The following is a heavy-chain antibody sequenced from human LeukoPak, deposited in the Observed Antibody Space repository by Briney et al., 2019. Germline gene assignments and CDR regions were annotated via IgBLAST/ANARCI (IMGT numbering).Heavy chain of an antibody. CDR1: GFPFDDYG. D-gene: IGHD3-10*01. CDR2: INWNGGST. V-gene: IGHV3-20*04. Sequence: TGGSLRLSCAASGFPFDDYGMTWVRQAPGNGLEWVSGINWNGGSTGYADSVKGRFTISRDNAKNSLYLQTNSLRAEDTALYYCASAGLTYGSGSYFVYWGQGTLVTVSS. CDR3: ASAGLTYGSGSYFVY. J-gene: IGHJ4*02.